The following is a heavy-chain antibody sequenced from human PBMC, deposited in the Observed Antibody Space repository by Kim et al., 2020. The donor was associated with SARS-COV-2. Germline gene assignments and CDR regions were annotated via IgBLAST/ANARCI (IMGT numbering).Heavy chain of an antibody. CDR3: ARGMSAAGST. Sequence: NTKYSPEFQGRVTIHRDTSASTAYMELSSLRSEDTAVYYCARGMSAAGSTWGQGTLVTVSS. D-gene: IGHD6-13*01. CDR2: NT. J-gene: IGHJ5*02. V-gene: IGHV1-3*01.